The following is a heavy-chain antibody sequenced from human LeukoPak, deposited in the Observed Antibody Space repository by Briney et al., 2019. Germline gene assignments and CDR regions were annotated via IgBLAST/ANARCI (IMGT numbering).Heavy chain of an antibody. Sequence: GGSLRLSCAASGFTFSSYGMHWVRQAPGKGLEWVAVISYDGSNKYYVDSVKGRFTISRDNSKNTLYLQMNSLRAEDTAVYYCTRWNYDSSGYLYYYYGMDVWGQGTTVTVSS. CDR1: GFTFSSYG. D-gene: IGHD3-22*01. CDR3: TRWNYDSSGYLYYYYGMDV. CDR2: ISYDGSNK. V-gene: IGHV3-30*03. J-gene: IGHJ6*02.